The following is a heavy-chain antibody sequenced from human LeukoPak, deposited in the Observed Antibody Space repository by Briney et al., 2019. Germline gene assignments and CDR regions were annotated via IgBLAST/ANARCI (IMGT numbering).Heavy chain of an antibody. Sequence: SVKVSCKASGGTFSSYAISWVRQAPGQGLKWMGGIIPIFGTANYAQKFQGRVTITADESTSTAYMELSSLRSEDTAVYYCASSLGDYGDYTEAFDIWGQGTMVTVSS. CDR2: IIPIFGTA. CDR1: GGTFSSYA. D-gene: IGHD4-17*01. J-gene: IGHJ3*02. V-gene: IGHV1-69*13. CDR3: ASSLGDYGDYTEAFDI.